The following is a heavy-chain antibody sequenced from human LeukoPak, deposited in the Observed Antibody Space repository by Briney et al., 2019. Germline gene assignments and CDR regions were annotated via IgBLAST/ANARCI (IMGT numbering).Heavy chain of an antibody. CDR2: ISGSGGST. CDR1: GFTFSSYA. D-gene: IGHD3-22*01. CDR3: ANSPPRITMIVVLQT. Sequence: GGSLRLSCAASGFTFSSYAMSWVRQAPGKGMEWVSAISGSGGSTYYADSVKGRFTISRDNSKNTLYLQMNSLRAEDTAVYYCANSPPRITMIVVLQTWGQGTLVTVSS. V-gene: IGHV3-23*01. J-gene: IGHJ5*02.